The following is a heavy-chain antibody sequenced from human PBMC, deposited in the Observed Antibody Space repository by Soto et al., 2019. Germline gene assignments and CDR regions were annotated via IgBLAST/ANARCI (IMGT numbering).Heavy chain of an antibody. Sequence: QVQLQESGPGLVKPSQTLSLTSTVSGGSISSGDYYWSWIRQPPGKGLEWIGYIYYSGSTYYNPSLKSRVTISVDTSKNQFSLKLSSVTAADTAVYYCARDSRLRYFDWSQFDYWGQGTLVTVSS. V-gene: IGHV4-30-4*01. CDR2: IYYSGST. CDR3: ARDSRLRYFDWSQFDY. D-gene: IGHD3-9*01. J-gene: IGHJ4*02. CDR1: GGSISSGDYY.